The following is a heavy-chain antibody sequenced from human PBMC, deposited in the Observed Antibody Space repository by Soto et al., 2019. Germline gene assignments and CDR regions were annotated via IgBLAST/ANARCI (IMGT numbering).Heavy chain of an antibody. CDR2: ISSSGSTI. CDR3: ARDLTARYCSSTSCYTYYYYGMDV. Sequence: GGSLRLSCAASGFTFSSYSMNWVRQAPGKGLEWVSYISSSGSTIYYADSVKGRFTISRDNAKNSLYLQMNSLRAEDTAVYYCARDLTARYCSSTSCYTYYYYGMDVWGQGTTVTVSS. D-gene: IGHD2-2*01. CDR1: GFTFSSYS. V-gene: IGHV3-48*04. J-gene: IGHJ6*02.